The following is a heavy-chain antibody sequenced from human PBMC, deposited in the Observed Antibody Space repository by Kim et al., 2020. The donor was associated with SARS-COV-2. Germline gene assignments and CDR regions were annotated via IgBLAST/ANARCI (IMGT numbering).Heavy chain of an antibody. CDR1: GFTFSSYS. J-gene: IGHJ4*02. Sequence: GGSLRLSCAASGFTFSSYSMNWVRQAPGKGLEWVSYISSSSSTIYYADSVKGRFTISRDNAKNSLYLQMNSLRAEDTAVYYCARDVAAAGMVFDYWGQGTLVTVSS. CDR2: ISSSSSTI. V-gene: IGHV3-48*04. D-gene: IGHD6-13*01. CDR3: ARDVAAAGMVFDY.